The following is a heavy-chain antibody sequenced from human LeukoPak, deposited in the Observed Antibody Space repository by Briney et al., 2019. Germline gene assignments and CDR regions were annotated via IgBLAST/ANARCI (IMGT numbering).Heavy chain of an antibody. Sequence: GGSLRLSXAASGFTFSSYAMSWVCQAPGKGLEWVSAISGSGGSTYYADSVKGRFTISRDNSKNTLYLQMNSLRAEDTAVYYCAKDRPNRVVVVPAAISVGYWGQGTLVTVSS. J-gene: IGHJ4*02. D-gene: IGHD2-2*01. V-gene: IGHV3-23*01. CDR2: ISGSGGST. CDR1: GFTFSSYA. CDR3: AKDRPNRVVVVPAAISVGY.